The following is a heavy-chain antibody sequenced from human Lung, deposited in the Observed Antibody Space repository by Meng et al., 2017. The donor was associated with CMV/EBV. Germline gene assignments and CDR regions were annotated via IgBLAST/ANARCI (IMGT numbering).Heavy chain of an antibody. CDR3: ASSTSGVVIGILRRYNWFDP. V-gene: IGHV1-2*02. D-gene: IGHD2-21*01. J-gene: IGHJ5*02. Sequence: ASVXVSCKSSGYSFTGYYLHWVRQAPGQGLEWMGWINPYSGATKYAEKFQGRVTMTRNTSISTAYMELNTLRSDDTAVYYYASSTSGVVIGILRRYNWFDPWGQGTLVTVSS. CDR1: GYSFTGYY. CDR2: INPYSGAT.